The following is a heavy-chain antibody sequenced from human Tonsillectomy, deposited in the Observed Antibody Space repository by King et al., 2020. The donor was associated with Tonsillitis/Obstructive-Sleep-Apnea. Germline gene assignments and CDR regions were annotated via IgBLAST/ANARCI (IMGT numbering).Heavy chain of an antibody. V-gene: IGHV3-15*07. CDR2: IKSKTDGGTT. Sequence: VQLVESGGGLVKPGGSLRLSCAASGFTFSNAWMNWVRQAPGKGLEWVGRIKSKTDGGTTDYAAPVKGRFTFSRDDSKNTLYLQMNSLKTEDTAVYYCTTNYYDSSGYYFVFDYWGQGTLVTVSS. CDR1: GFTFSNAW. D-gene: IGHD3-22*01. J-gene: IGHJ4*02. CDR3: TTNYYDSSGYYFVFDY.